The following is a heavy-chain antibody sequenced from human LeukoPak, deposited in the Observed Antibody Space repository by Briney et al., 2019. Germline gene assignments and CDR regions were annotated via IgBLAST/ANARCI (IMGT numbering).Heavy chain of an antibody. CDR2: IYYSGST. D-gene: IGHD4-23*01. Sequence: SETLSLTCTVSGGSISSYYWSWIRQPPGKGLEWIGYIYYSGSTNYNPSLKSRVTISVDTSKNQFSLKLSSVTAADTAVYYCARGGRLRWTVPRFDPWGQGTLVTVSS. V-gene: IGHV4-59*01. J-gene: IGHJ5*02. CDR1: GGSISSYY. CDR3: ARGGRLRWTVPRFDP.